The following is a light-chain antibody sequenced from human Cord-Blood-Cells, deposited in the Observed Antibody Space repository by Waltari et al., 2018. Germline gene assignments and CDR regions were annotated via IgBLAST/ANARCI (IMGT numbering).Light chain of an antibody. CDR3: QQSYSTPPST. CDR1: QSISSY. Sequence: DIQMTQSPSSLSASVGDRVTITCRASQSISSYLNWYQQKPGKAPKRLIYAASSLQSGVPSRFSGSGSGTDFTLTISSLQPEDFATYYCQQSYSTPPSTFGPGTKVDIK. CDR2: AAS. J-gene: IGKJ3*01. V-gene: IGKV1-39*01.